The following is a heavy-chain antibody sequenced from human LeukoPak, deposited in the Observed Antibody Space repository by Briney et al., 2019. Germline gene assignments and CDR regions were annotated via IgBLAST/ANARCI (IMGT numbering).Heavy chain of an antibody. CDR2: INWNGGST. V-gene: IGHV3-20*04. CDR3: ARNLMGYYDSSGYYY. Sequence: GGSLRLSCAASGFTFDDYGMSWVRRAPGKGLEWVSGINWNGGSTGYAGSVKGRFTISRDNAKNSLYLQMNSLRAEDTALYYCARNLMGYYDSSGYYYFGQGTLVTVSS. D-gene: IGHD3-22*01. J-gene: IGHJ4*02. CDR1: GFTFDDYG.